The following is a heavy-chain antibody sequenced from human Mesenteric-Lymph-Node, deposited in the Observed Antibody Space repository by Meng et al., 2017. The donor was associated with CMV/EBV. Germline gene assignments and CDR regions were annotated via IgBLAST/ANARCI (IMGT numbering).Heavy chain of an antibody. D-gene: IGHD2-2*02. V-gene: IGHV1-69*05. J-gene: IGHJ5*02. CDR2: IIPIFHTA. CDR1: GGTFTSYA. CDR3: ARVLHCSSNNCYTGYNWFDP. Sequence: SVKVSCKLSGGTFTSYAISFLRQAPGQGLEWMGGIIPIFHTANYAQRFQGRATITIDESTSTAYMQLSSLRSEDTAVYYCARVLHCSSNNCYTGYNWFDPWGQGTLVTVSS.